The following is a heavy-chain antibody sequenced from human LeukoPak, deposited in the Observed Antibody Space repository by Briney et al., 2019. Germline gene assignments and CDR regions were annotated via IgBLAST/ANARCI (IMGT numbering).Heavy chain of an antibody. CDR3: ARDRGAAAGIFDY. D-gene: IGHD6-13*01. J-gene: IGHJ4*02. V-gene: IGHV4-59*06. CDR1: GVSISTYY. Sequence: SETLSLTCTVSGVSISTYYWSWIRQHPGKDLDWIGYIYYSGSTYYNPSLKSRVTISVDTSKNQFSLNLSSVTAADTAVYYCARDRGAAAGIFDYWGQGTLVTVSS. CDR2: IYYSGST.